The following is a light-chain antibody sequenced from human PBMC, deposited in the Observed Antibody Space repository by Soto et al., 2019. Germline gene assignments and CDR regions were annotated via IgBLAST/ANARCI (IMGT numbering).Light chain of an antibody. CDR1: QGIRND. CDR3: QQYNSYWM. Sequence: AIQMTQSPSSLSASVGDRVTIACRASQGIRNDLGWYQQKPGTAPKLLIYAASNLQSGVPSRFSGSGSGTEFTLIISSLQPDDFATYYCQQYNSYWMFGLGTKVDIK. CDR2: AAS. V-gene: IGKV1-6*01. J-gene: IGKJ1*01.